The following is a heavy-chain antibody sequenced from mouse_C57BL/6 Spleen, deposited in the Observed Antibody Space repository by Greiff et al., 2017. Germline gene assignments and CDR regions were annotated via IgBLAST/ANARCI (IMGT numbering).Heavy chain of an antibody. CDR3: ADSNSYWYFDV. Sequence: QVQLQQSGADLAKPGASVKLSCTASGYTFTSYWMHWVKQRPGQGLEWIGYINPSSSYTKYNQKFKDKATLAADKSSSTAYMQLSSLTYEDSAVYYCADSNSYWYFDVWGTGTTVTVSS. D-gene: IGHD2-5*01. J-gene: IGHJ1*03. CDR1: GYTFTSYW. V-gene: IGHV1-7*01. CDR2: INPSSSYT.